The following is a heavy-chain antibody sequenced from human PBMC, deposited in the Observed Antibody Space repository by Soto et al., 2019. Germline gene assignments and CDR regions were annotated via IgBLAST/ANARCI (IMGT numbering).Heavy chain of an antibody. V-gene: IGHV1-69*13. J-gene: IGHJ4*02. CDR1: GGTFSSYA. CDR3: ARPSPGRSSGWYPFDY. Sequence: SVKVSCKASGGTFSSYAISWVRQAPGQGLEWMGGIIPIFGTANYAQKFQGRVTITADESTSTAYMELSSLRSEDTAVYYCARPSPGRSSGWYPFDYWGQGTLVTVSS. D-gene: IGHD6-19*01. CDR2: IIPIFGTA.